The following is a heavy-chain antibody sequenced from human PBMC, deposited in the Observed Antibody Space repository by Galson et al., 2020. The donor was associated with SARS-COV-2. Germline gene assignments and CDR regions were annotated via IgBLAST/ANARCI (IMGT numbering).Heavy chain of an antibody. J-gene: IGHJ4*02. V-gene: IGHV3-30-3*01. CDR2: ISYDGSNK. CDR3: ARDSSGSYYGRNDY. CDR1: GFTFSSYA. Sequence: TGGSLRLSCAASGFTFSSYAMHWVRQAPGKGLEWVAVISYDGSNKYYADSVKGRFTISRDNSKNTLYLQMNSLRAEDTAVYYCARDSSGSYYGRNDYWGQGTLVTVSS. D-gene: IGHD1-26*01.